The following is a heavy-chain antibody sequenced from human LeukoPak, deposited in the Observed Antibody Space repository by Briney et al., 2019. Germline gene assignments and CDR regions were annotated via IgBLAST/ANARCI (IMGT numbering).Heavy chain of an antibody. CDR3: ARERRAAENWFDP. J-gene: IGHJ5*02. CDR1: GFTFSSYG. CDR2: IWYDGSNK. Sequence: GGSLRLSCAASGFTFSSYGMHWVRQAPGKGVEWVAVIWYDGSNKYYADSVKGRFTISRDNSKNTLYLQMNSLRAEDTAIYYCARERRAAENWFDPWGQGTLVTVSS. V-gene: IGHV3-33*01.